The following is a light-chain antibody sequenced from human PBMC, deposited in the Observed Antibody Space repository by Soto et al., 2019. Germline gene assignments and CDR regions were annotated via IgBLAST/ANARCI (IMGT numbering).Light chain of an antibody. J-gene: IGKJ2*01. Sequence: IVMTQSPATLSVSPGERATLSCRASQSINSNLAWYQQKPGQAPRLLMFRASIRATGFPARFNGSGSGTDFILTISRLEPEDVAVYYCQQHGTSPYTFGQGTVLEIK. V-gene: IGKV3-15*01. CDR1: QSINSN. CDR2: RAS. CDR3: QQHGTSPYT.